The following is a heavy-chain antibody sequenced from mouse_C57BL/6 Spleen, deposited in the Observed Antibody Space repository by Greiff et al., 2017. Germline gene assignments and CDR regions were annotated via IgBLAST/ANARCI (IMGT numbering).Heavy chain of an antibody. CDR3: ARWVGYYFDY. J-gene: IGHJ2*01. V-gene: IGHV1-82*01. D-gene: IGHD1-1*02. CDR1: GYAFSSSW. CDR2: IYPGDGDT. Sequence: QVQLQQSGPELVKPGASVKISCKASGYAFSSSWMNWVKQRPGKGLEWIGRIYPGDGDTNYNGKFKGKATLTADKSSSTAYMQLSSLTSEDSAVYFCARWVGYYFDYWGQGTTLTVSS.